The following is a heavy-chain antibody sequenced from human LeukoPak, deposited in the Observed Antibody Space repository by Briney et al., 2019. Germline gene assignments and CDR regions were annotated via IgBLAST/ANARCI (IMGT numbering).Heavy chain of an antibody. CDR1: GFTFSSYA. CDR3: ARARGYCSSTSCSPDH. V-gene: IGHV3-64*01. CDR2: ISSNGGST. D-gene: IGHD2-2*01. J-gene: IGHJ4*02. Sequence: PGGSLRLSCAASGFTFSSYAMHWVRQAPGKGLEYVSAISSNGGSTYYANSVKGRFTISRDNSKNTLYLQMGSLRAEDMAVYYCARARGYCSSTSCSPDHWGQGTLVTVSS.